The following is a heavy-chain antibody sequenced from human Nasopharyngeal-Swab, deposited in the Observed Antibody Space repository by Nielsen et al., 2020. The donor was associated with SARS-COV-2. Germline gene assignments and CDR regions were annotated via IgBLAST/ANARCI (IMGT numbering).Heavy chain of an antibody. J-gene: IGHJ2*01. CDR3: ARQGSGYYYARYFDL. V-gene: IGHV5-51*01. CDR2: IYPGDSDT. D-gene: IGHD3-22*01. Sequence: VRQMPGKGLEWMGIIYPGDSDTRYSPSFQGQVTISADKSISTACLQWSSLKASDTAMYYCARQGSGYYYARYFDLWGRGTLVTVSS.